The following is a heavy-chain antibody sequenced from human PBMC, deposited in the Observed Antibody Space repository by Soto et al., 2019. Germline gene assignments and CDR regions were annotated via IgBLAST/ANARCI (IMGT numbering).Heavy chain of an antibody. J-gene: IGHJ5*02. D-gene: IGHD3-3*01. CDR2: ANPAGGIT. CDR3: ARSSGGNFGIIIEGSNWFDL. V-gene: IGHV1-46*01. Sequence: ASVKVSCKASGNTFTSQHMHWVRQAPGQGLEWMGIANPAGGITTHAPKFQDRLTMTSDTSTSTVYMELSGLRSDDTAVYYCARSSGGNFGIIIEGSNWFDLWGQGTLVTVSS. CDR1: GNTFTSQH.